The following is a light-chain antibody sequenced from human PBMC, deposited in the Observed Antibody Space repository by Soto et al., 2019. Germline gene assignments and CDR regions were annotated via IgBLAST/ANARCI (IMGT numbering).Light chain of an antibody. CDR3: QQYFTTPIT. CDR2: WAS. CDR1: QSVLDSSNNKNY. Sequence: DIVMTQSPDSLAVSLGERATINCKSSQSVLDSSNNKNYIAWYQQKPGQPPKLLIYWASTRESGVPDRFSGSGSGPDFTLTISTLQAEDVAIYHCQQYFTTPITFGQGTRLE. J-gene: IGKJ5*01. V-gene: IGKV4-1*01.